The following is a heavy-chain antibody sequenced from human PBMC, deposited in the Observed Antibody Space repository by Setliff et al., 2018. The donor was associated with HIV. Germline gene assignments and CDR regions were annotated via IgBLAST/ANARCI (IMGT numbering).Heavy chain of an antibody. Sequence: SETLSLTCTVSGGSISTSYWNWIRQPPGRGLEWIAYIYISGTTNYNSSLKSRVTISLDTSRNQFSLKLGSVTAADTAMYYCAREHCSGGSCNGFDIWGQGTMVTVSS. CDR3: AREHCSGGSCNGFDI. J-gene: IGHJ3*02. V-gene: IGHV4-4*09. D-gene: IGHD2-15*01. CDR1: GGSISTSY. CDR2: IYISGTT.